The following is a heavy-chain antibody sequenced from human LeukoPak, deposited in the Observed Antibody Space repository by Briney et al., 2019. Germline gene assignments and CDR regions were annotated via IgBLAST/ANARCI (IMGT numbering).Heavy chain of an antibody. V-gene: IGHV4-38-2*01. CDR1: GYSISSGYY. D-gene: IGHD2-2*01. CDR3: ARQYCSSTSCLDDFDY. J-gene: IGHJ4*02. CDR2: IYHSGTT. Sequence: SETLSLTCAVSGYSISSGYYWGWIRQPPGKGLEWIGSIYHSGTTYYNPSLKSRVTISVDTSKNQFSLKLSSVTAADTAVYYCARQYCSSTSCLDDFDYWGQGTLVTVSS.